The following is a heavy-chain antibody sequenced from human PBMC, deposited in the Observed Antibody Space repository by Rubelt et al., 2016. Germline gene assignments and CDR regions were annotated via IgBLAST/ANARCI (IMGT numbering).Heavy chain of an antibody. Sequence: QVQLQQWGAGLLKPSETLSLTCAVYGGSFSGYYWSWIRQPPGKGLEWIGEINHSGSTNYNPSLKRRVTISVDTSKNQFSLKLSSVTAADTAVYYCARAGVDIVATRGWGQGTLVTVSS. CDR3: ARAGVDIVATRG. J-gene: IGHJ4*02. CDR1: GGSFSGYY. D-gene: IGHD5-12*01. V-gene: IGHV4-34*01. CDR2: INHSGST.